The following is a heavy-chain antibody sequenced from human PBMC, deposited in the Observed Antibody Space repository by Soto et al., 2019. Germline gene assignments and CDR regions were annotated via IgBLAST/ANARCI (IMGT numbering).Heavy chain of an antibody. J-gene: IGHJ4*02. V-gene: IGHV3-33*01. CDR3: ARDPLRSGSSHFGY. Sequence: QSGGSLRLSCAASGFTFSSYGMHWVRQAPGKGLEWVAVIWYDGSNKYYADSVKGRFTISRDNSKNTLYLQMNSLRAEDTAVYYCARDPLRSGSSHFGYWGQGTLVTVSS. CDR2: IWYDGSNK. D-gene: IGHD3-10*01. CDR1: GFTFSSYG.